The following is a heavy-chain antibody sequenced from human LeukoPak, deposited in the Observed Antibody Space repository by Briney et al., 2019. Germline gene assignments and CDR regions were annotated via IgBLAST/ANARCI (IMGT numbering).Heavy chain of an antibody. CDR2: ISDNEGRT. Sequence: PGGSLRLSCAASGFTFNYYAMSGVRQAPGKGLEWVSSISDNEGRTYYTDSVKGRFTISRDNTKNTVYLQMHNLRADDTAVYFCARHDSFIPYWGQGALVTVSS. V-gene: IGHV3-23*01. CDR1: GFTFNYYA. J-gene: IGHJ4*02. CDR3: ARHDSFIPY. D-gene: IGHD5-18*01.